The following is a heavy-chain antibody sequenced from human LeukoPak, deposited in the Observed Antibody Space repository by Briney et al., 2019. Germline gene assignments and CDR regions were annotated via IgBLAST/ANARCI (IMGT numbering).Heavy chain of an antibody. J-gene: IGHJ4*02. Sequence: GGSLRLSCAASGFTFSSYAMRCVRQAPGKGLEWVSAISGSGGSTYYADSVKGRFTISRDNSKNTLYLQMNSLRAEDTAVYYCAKPVLRGGLDYWGQGTLVTVSS. CDR1: GFTFSSYA. D-gene: IGHD2-15*01. CDR2: ISGSGGST. V-gene: IGHV3-23*01. CDR3: AKPVLRGGLDY.